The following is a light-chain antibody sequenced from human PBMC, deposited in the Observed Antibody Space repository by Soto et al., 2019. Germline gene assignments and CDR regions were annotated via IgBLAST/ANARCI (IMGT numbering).Light chain of an antibody. V-gene: IGKV3-15*01. CDR3: QEYDNWPLYT. J-gene: IGKJ2*01. CDR1: QSVNSN. Sequence: EIVMTQSPATLSVSPGERATLSCRASQSVNSNLAWYQQKPGQAPRLLIYGASTRATGIRVGFSGSWSGTEFTLTFSSLQSEDFAVYYCQEYDNWPLYTFGQGTKVEIK. CDR2: GAS.